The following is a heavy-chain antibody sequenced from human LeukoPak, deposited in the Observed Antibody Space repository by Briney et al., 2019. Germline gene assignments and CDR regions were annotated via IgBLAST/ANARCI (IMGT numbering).Heavy chain of an antibody. CDR1: GDSFISKDW. CDR3: ARDSYYDSSGYYSSEYFQH. CDR2: IFHSGDT. J-gene: IGHJ1*01. Sequence: SETLSLTCTVSGDSFISKDWWSWVRQPPGKGLEWIGEIFHSGDTNYNPSLKSRVAMSVDKSKKQFSLKLSSVTAADTAVYYCARDSYYDSSGYYSSEYFQHWGQGTLVTVSS. V-gene: IGHV4-4*02. D-gene: IGHD3-22*01.